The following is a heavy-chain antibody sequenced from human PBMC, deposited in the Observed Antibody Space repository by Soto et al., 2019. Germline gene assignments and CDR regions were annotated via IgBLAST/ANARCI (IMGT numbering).Heavy chain of an antibody. D-gene: IGHD6-13*01. V-gene: IGHV4-31*03. J-gene: IGHJ4*02. CDR2: IYYSGST. CDR3: ARVGYSSSPDY. Sequence: SETLSLTCTVSGGSISSGGYYWSWIRQHPGKGLEWIGCIYYSGSTYYNPSLKSRVTISVDTSKNQFSLKLSSVTAADTAVYYCARVGYSSSPDYWGQGTLVTVSS. CDR1: GGSISSGGYY.